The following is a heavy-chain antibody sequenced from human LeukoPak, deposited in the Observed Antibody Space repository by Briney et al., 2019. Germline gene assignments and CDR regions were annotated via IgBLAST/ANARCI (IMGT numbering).Heavy chain of an antibody. J-gene: IGHJ6*03. CDR3: ARDCSLIELTSDNYMDV. CDR2: ISSSSSTI. V-gene: IGHV3-48*01. CDR1: GFTFSWYG. D-gene: IGHD5-18*01. Sequence: GGSLRLSCAASGFTFSWYGMHWVRQAPGKGLEWVSYISSSSSTIYYADSVKGRFTISRDNAKNSLYLQMNSLRAEDTAVYYCARDCSLIELTSDNYMDVWGKGTTVTVSS.